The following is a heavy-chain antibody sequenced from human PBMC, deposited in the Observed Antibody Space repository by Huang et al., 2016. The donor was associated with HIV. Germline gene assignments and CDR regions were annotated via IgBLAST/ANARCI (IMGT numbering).Heavy chain of an antibody. CDR1: GGSFTNYY. V-gene: IGHV4-34*01. D-gene: IGHD3-9*01. J-gene: IGHJ2*01. CDR3: VRGPRYVSADWYARLRNYWFFDL. Sequence: QQQLQQWGAGLLKPSETLSLTCAVYGGSFTNYYWGWIRKPPGKGLDWIGESNNGGSKQYSPALKRRVTISLDTSKNQVSLKLTSVSAADTAVYYCVRGPRYVSADWYARLRNYWFFDLWGRGSLVSVSS. CDR2: SNNGGSK.